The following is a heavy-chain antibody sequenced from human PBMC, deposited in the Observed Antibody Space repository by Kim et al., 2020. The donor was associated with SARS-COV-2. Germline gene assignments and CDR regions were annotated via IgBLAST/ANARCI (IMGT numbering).Heavy chain of an antibody. CDR2: IYYSGST. V-gene: IGHV4-39*01. CDR3: ARHSSGYSFYAFDI. J-gene: IGHJ3*02. D-gene: IGHD5-18*01. Sequence: SETLSLTCTVSGGSISSSSYYWGWIRQPPGKGLEWIGSIYYSGSTYYNPSLKSRVTISVDTSKNQFSLKLSSVTAADTAVYYCARHSSGYSFYAFDIWG. CDR1: GGSISSSSYY.